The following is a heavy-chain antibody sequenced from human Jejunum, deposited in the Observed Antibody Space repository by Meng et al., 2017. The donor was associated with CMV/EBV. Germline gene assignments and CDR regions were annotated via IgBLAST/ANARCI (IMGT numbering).Heavy chain of an antibody. D-gene: IGHD2-15*01. CDR1: YW. J-gene: IGHJ2*01. Sequence: YWLSWVGQAPGAGLEWVANIKPDGSEYYFADSVRGRFRISRDNAKNSLYLQMYSLGADDTAVYYCAREMRYCSGNTCYTNWYFDLWGRGTLVTVSS. CDR3: AREMRYCSGNTCYTNWYFDL. CDR2: IKPDGSEY. V-gene: IGHV3-7*01.